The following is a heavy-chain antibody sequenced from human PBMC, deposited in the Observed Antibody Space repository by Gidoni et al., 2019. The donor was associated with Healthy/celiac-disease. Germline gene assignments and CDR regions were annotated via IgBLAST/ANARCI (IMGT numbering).Heavy chain of an antibody. J-gene: IGHJ4*02. D-gene: IGHD2-21*01. CDR3: ARPSYFKHFDY. Sequence: QVQLQQWGAGLLKPSETLSLTCAVYGGSFSGYYWSWIRQPPGKGLEWIGEINHSGSTNYNPSLKSRVTISVDTSKNQFSLKLSSVTAADTAVYYCARPSYFKHFDYWGQGTLVTVSS. V-gene: IGHV4-34*01. CDR1: GGSFSGYY. CDR2: INHSGST.